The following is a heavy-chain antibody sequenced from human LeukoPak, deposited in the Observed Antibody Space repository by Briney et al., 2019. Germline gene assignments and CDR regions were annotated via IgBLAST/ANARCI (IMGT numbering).Heavy chain of an antibody. J-gene: IGHJ4*02. CDR3: AKDGRSIVVVPAGGFDY. D-gene: IGHD2-2*01. Sequence: GGSLRLSCAASGFTVSSDYMSWVRQAPGKELQWVSILYSGGATYYADSVKGRFTISRDNSKNTLYLQMNSLRAEDTAVYYCAKDGRSIVVVPAGGFDYWGQGTLVTVSS. V-gene: IGHV3-53*05. CDR1: GFTVSSDY. CDR2: LYSGGAT.